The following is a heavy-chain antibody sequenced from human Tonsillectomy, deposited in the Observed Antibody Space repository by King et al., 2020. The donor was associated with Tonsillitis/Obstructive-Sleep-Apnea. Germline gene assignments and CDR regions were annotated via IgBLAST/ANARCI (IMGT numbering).Heavy chain of an antibody. CDR3: ARGFYYYYMDV. CDR2: SNHSGST. CDR1: GGSFSGYY. V-gene: IGHV4-34*01. Sequence: VQLQQWGAGLLKPSETLSLTCAVYGGSFSGYYWSWIRQPPGKGLEWIGESNHSGSTHYNPSLKTRVTISVDTSKNQFSLKLSSVTAADTAVYYCARGFYYYYMDVWGKGTTVTVSS. J-gene: IGHJ6*03.